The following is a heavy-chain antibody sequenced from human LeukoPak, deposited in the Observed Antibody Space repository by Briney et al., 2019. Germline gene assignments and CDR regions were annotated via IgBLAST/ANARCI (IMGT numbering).Heavy chain of an antibody. J-gene: IGHJ4*02. Sequence: GGSLRLSCAASGFTFRSNWMSWVRQVPGEGLEWVANIKQDGSEKHYVDSVEGRFTISRDNAKNSVFLQMNSLRVEDTAVYYCARRRWFGDRQYYFDYWGQGNLVTVSS. V-gene: IGHV3-7*01. D-gene: IGHD3-10*01. CDR2: IKQDGSEK. CDR1: GFTFRSNW. CDR3: ARRRWFGDRQYYFDY.